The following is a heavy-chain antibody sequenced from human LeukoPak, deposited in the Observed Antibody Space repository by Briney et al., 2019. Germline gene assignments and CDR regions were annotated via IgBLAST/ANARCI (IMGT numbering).Heavy chain of an antibody. Sequence: GGSLRLSCAASGFTVSSNYMSWVRQAPGKGLEWVSVIYSGGSTYYADSVKGRFTISRDNTKNTLYLQMNSLRAEDTAVYYCARDLGYGDYGDYWGQGTLVTVSS. CDR3: ARDLGYGDYGDY. CDR1: GFTVSSNY. CDR2: IYSGGST. J-gene: IGHJ4*02. D-gene: IGHD4-17*01. V-gene: IGHV3-66*01.